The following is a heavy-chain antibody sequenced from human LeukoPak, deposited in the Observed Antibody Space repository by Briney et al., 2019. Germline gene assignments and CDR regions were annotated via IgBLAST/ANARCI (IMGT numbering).Heavy chain of an antibody. CDR2: IYYSGST. Sequence: SETLSLTCTVSGSSISSSAHYWDWIRQPPGKGLEWIGSIYYSGSTYYNPSLKSRVTISVDTSKNQFSLKLSSVTAADTAVYYCARLRLWFGGYFDYWGQGILVTVSS. J-gene: IGHJ4*02. V-gene: IGHV4-39*01. CDR3: ARLRLWFGGYFDY. D-gene: IGHD3-10*01. CDR1: GSSISSSAHY.